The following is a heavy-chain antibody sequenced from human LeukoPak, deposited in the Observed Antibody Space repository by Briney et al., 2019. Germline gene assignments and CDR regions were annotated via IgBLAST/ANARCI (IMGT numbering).Heavy chain of an antibody. V-gene: IGHV3-74*01. J-gene: IGHJ4*02. CDR1: GFTFSSYG. CDR3: ARSSD. D-gene: IGHD6-25*01. CDR2: INNDGSFT. Sequence: GGSLRLSCAASGFTFSSYGMSWVRQAPGKGLEWVSLINNDGSFTTYADSVKGRFTISRDNAKNSLYLQMNSLRAEDTAVYYCARSSDWGQGTLVTVSS.